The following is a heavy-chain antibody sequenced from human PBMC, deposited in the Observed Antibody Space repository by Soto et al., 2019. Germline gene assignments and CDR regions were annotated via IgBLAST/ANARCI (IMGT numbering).Heavy chain of an antibody. CDR2: ISESGDST. CDR1: GFTFSSYA. CDR3: AESRIQGWTKSLYDH. D-gene: IGHD5-18*01. J-gene: IGHJ4*02. Sequence: EVQLLDSGGRLVQPGGSLRLSCAASGFTFSSYAMSWVRQAPGKGLEWVSSISESGDSTSYAESVRGRFTISRDDSKNTLYLQMNSLRGEDTAVYSCAESRIQGWTKSLYDHWGQGTLVTVSS. V-gene: IGHV3-23*01.